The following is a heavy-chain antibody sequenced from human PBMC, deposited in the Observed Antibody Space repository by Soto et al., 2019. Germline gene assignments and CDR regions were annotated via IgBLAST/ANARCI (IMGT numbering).Heavy chain of an antibody. J-gene: IGHJ4*02. V-gene: IGHV3-23*01. CDR1: GFTCSSYA. CDR3: AYSSTPFDY. D-gene: IGHD6-13*01. CDR2: ISGSGGST. Sequence: EVQLLESGGGLVQPGGSLRLSCAASGFTCSSYAMSWVRQAPGKGLEWFSVISGSGGSTYYADSVKGRFTISRDNSKNTLYLQMNSLRAEDTAVYYCAYSSTPFDYWGQGTLVTVSS.